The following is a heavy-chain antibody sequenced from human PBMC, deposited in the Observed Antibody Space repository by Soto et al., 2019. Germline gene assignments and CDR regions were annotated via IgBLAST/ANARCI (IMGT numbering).Heavy chain of an antibody. D-gene: IGHD2-21*02. CDR1: GGSISSGDYY. CDR2: IYYSGST. V-gene: IGHV4-30-4*01. Sequence: QVQLQESGPGLVKPSQTLSLTCTVSGGSISSGDYYWSWIRQPPGKGLEWIGYIYYSGSTYYNPSLKSRVTISVDTSKTQFSLKLSSVTAADTAVYYCARAMVVTKNWFDPWGQGTLVTVSS. J-gene: IGHJ5*02. CDR3: ARAMVVTKNWFDP.